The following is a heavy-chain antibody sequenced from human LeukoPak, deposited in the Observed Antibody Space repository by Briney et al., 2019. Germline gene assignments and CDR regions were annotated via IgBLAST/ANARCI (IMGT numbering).Heavy chain of an antibody. V-gene: IGHV1-46*01. CDR1: GYTFTSYY. CDR3: ARGMGTSVDTAMVYGY. Sequence: ASVKVSCKASGYTFTSYYMHWVRQAPGQGLEWMGIINPSGGSTSYAQRFQGRVTMTRDTSTSTVYMELSSLRSEDTAVYYCARGMGTSVDTAMVYGYWGQGTLVTVSS. D-gene: IGHD5-18*01. CDR2: INPSGGST. J-gene: IGHJ4*02.